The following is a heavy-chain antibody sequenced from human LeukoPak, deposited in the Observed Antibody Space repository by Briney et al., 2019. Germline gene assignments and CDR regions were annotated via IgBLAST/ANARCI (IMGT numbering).Heavy chain of an antibody. CDR3: SRGEQEMATMSIDY. CDR1: GLTFSSYA. D-gene: IGHD5-24*01. V-gene: IGHV3-48*01. CDR2: ISSLGSTI. J-gene: IGHJ4*02. Sequence: GGSLRLSCAASGLTFSSYAMNWVRQAPGKGLEWVSYISSLGSTIYYADSVKGRFTISRDNAKNSLYLQMNSLRAEDTAVYYCSRGEQEMATMSIDYWGQGTLVTLSS.